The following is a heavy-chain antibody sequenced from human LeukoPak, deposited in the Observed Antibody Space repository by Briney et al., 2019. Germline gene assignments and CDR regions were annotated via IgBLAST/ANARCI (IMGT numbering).Heavy chain of an antibody. CDR2: ISSSSSYI. D-gene: IGHD6-13*01. CDR3: ARISGGIAEYFQH. V-gene: IGHV3-11*06. Sequence: GGSLRLSCAASGFTFSDYHMSWIRQAPGKGLEWISYISSSSSYIYYADSVKGRFTISRDNAKNSLYLQMNSLRAEDTAVYYCARISGGIAEYFQHWGQGTLVTVSS. J-gene: IGHJ1*01. CDR1: GFTFSDYH.